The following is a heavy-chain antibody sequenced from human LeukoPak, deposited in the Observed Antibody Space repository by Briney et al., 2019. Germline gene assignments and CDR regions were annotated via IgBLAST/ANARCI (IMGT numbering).Heavy chain of an antibody. D-gene: IGHD6-13*01. V-gene: IGHV1-69*04. J-gene: IGHJ4*02. CDR2: IIPILGIA. Sequence: AASVKVSCKASGGTFSSYAISWVRQAPGQGLEWMGRIIPILGIANYAQKFQGRVTITADKSTNTAYMELSSLRSEDTAVYYCARDIGYGSSFSSYWGQGTLVTVSS. CDR1: GGTFSSYA. CDR3: ARDIGYGSSFSSY.